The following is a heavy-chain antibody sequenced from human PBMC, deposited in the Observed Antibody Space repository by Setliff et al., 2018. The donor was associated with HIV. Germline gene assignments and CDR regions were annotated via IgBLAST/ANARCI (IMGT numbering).Heavy chain of an antibody. J-gene: IGHJ4*02. CDR1: GFTSSTYW. D-gene: IGHD5-12*01. CDR2: INEDGSQK. CDR3: AKDSEFFPVPDRSGYMDY. Sequence: PGGSLRLSCAASGFTSSTYWMSWVRQAPGKGLEWVANINEDGSQKYYVDSVKGRFTISRDNAKKSLYLQMNSLRAEDTAVYYCAKDSEFFPVPDRSGYMDYWGQGTPVTVSS. V-gene: IGHV3-7*05.